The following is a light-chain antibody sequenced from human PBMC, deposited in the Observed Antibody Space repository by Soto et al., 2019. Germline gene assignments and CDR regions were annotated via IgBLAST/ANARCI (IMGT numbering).Light chain of an antibody. J-gene: IGLJ1*01. Sequence: QSVLTQPPSVSEAPRQRVTISCSGSSSNIGNNAVNWYQHLPGKAPKLLIYYDDLLPSGVSDRFSGSKSGTSASLAISGLQSEDEAEYYCSAWDDSLNGYVFGTGTKVTVL. CDR1: SSNIGNNA. CDR2: YDD. CDR3: SAWDDSLNGYV. V-gene: IGLV1-36*01.